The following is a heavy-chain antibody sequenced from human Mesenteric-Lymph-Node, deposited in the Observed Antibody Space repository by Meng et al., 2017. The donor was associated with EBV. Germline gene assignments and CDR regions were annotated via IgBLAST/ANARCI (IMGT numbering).Heavy chain of an antibody. CDR2: INVGNGDT. CDR1: GYTFTSYA. CDR3: ARDSTGDSRRFDP. Sequence: QVQLVQSGAEVKKPRASVKVSCEASGYTFTSYAMHWVRQAPGQRLEWMGWINVGNGDTKYSQKFHGRVTITRDTSATTAYMELRSLTSEDTAVYYCARDSTGDSRRFDPWGQGTLVTVSS. D-gene: IGHD3-22*01. J-gene: IGHJ5*02. V-gene: IGHV1-3*01.